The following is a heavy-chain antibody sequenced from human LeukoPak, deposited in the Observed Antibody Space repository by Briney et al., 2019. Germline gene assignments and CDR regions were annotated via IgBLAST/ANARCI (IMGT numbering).Heavy chain of an antibody. V-gene: IGHV3-30-3*01. CDR3: ARDQGYGGGYCSGGSCRNWFDP. Sequence: GGSLRLSCAASGFTFSSYAMHWVRQAPGKGLEWVAVISYDGSNKYYADSVKGRFTISRDNSKNTLYLQMNSLRAEDTAVYYCARDQGYGGGYCSGGSCRNWFDPWGQGTLVTVSS. J-gene: IGHJ5*02. D-gene: IGHD2-15*01. CDR1: GFTFSSYA. CDR2: ISYDGSNK.